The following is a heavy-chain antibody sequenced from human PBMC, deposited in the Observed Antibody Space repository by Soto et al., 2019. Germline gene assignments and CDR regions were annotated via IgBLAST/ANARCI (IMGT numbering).Heavy chain of an antibody. J-gene: IGHJ4*02. CDR1: GFSFSDHY. CDR3: AKAGGGYGDFVDH. CDR2: ISGSGTTI. Sequence: PGGSLRLSCAASGFSFSDHYMTWIRQAPGKGLEWVSYISGSGTTIYYADSVRGRFTVSRDNAKNSLYLQMNTLKTEDTAIYYCAKAGGGYGDFVDHWGQGTLVTVSS. V-gene: IGHV3-11*04. D-gene: IGHD4-17*01.